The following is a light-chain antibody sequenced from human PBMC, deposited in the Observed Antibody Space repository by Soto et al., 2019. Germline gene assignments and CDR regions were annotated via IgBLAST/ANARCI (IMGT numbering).Light chain of an antibody. CDR3: SSYTSSSTEV. CDR1: SSDVGGYNY. V-gene: IGLV2-14*01. Sequence: QSALTQPASVSGSPGQSITISCTGTSSDVGGYNYVSWYQQHPGKAPKLMIYEVSNRPSGVSNRFSGSKSDNMASLIISGLQAEDEADYYCSSYTSSSTEVFGGGTKLTVL. CDR2: EVS. J-gene: IGLJ2*01.